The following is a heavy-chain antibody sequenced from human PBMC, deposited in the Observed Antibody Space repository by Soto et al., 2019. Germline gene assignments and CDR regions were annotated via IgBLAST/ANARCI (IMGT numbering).Heavy chain of an antibody. J-gene: IGHJ6*02. D-gene: IGHD5-12*01. CDR1: GGSISSGGYY. Sequence: PSETLSLTCTVSGGSISSGGYYWSWIRQHPGKGLEWIGYIYYSGSTYYNPSLKSRVTISIDKSKNQFSLKLKSVTAADTAVYYCARVVEGTNYGMDVWGQGTTVTVSS. CDR2: IYYSGST. V-gene: IGHV4-31*02. CDR3: ARVVEGTNYGMDV.